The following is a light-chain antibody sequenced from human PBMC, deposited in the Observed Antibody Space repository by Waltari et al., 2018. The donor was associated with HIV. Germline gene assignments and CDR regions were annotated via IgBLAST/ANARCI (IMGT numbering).Light chain of an antibody. CDR1: NSNIGSNT. Sequence: QSVLTQPPSASGTPGQRVSISCSGTNSNIGSNTVKWYQQVPGSAPKVVMYSNVQRPSGVPYRFSGSNSGTSASLAISGVQSGDEADYYCASWDDSLKAYIFGTGTKVTVL. V-gene: IGLV1-44*01. CDR2: SNV. CDR3: ASWDDSLKAYI. J-gene: IGLJ1*01.